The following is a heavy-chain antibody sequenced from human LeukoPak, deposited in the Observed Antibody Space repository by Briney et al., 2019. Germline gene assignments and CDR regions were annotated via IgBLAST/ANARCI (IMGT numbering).Heavy chain of an antibody. V-gene: IGHV1-18*01. CDR3: ARDRLLWFGELQRKGVVRWFDP. J-gene: IGHJ5*02. D-gene: IGHD3-10*01. Sequence: ASVKVSCKASGYTFRSYGFSWVRQAPGQGLEWIGWISAYNGNTNYAQKLQGRVTMTTDTSTSTAYMELRSLRSDDTAVYYCARDRLLWFGELQRKGVVRWFDPWGQGTLVTVSS. CDR2: ISAYNGNT. CDR1: GYTFRSYG.